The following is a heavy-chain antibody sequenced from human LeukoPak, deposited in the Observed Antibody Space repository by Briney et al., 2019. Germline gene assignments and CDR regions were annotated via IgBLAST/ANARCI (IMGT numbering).Heavy chain of an antibody. CDR1: GGSISSYY. V-gene: IGHV4-4*07. J-gene: IGHJ5*02. CDR3: ARDTTGYYAPNKSYNWFDP. Sequence: SETLSLTCTVSGGSISSYYWSWIRQPAGKGLEWIGRIYTSGSTNYNPSLKSRVTMSVDTSKNQFSLKLSSVTAADTAVYYCARDTTGYYAPNKSYNWFDPWGQGTLVTVSS. CDR2: IYTSGST. D-gene: IGHD3-10*01.